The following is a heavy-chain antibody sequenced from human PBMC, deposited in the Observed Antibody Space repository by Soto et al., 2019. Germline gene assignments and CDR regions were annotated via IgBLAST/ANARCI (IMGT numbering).Heavy chain of an antibody. V-gene: IGHV4-59*01. J-gene: IGHJ6*02. CDR1: GGSISSYY. CDR2: IYYSGST. CDR3: ARDRTYYYGSGSPRGYYYYGMDV. D-gene: IGHD3-10*01. Sequence: SETLSLTCTVSGGSISSYYWSWIRQPPGKGLEWIGYIYYSGSTNYNPSLKSRVTISVDTSKNQFSLKLSSVTAADTAVYYCARDRTYYYGSGSPRGYYYYGMDVWGQGTTVTVSS.